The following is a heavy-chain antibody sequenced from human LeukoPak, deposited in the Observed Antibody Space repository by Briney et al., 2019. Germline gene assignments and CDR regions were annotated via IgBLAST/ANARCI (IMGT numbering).Heavy chain of an antibody. D-gene: IGHD6-6*01. CDR1: GGSVSGYY. CDR2: IYYSGST. CDR3: ARDREYSSSGLVWFDP. Sequence: SETLSLTCTVSGGSVSGYYWSWIREPPGKGLGWMGSIYYSGSTNYNPSLKSRVTISVDTSENQFSLKLTSVTAADTAVYYCARDREYSSSGLVWFDPWGHGILVTVSS. V-gene: IGHV4-59*02. J-gene: IGHJ5*02.